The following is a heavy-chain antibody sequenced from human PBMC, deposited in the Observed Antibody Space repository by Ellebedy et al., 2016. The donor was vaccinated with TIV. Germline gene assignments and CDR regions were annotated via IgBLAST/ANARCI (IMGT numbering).Heavy chain of an antibody. CDR2: INEDGSEE. CDR1: GFTFSQYW. V-gene: IGHV3-7*04. Sequence: GGSLRLXXTVSGFTFSQYWMSWVRQAPGKGLEWVANINEDGSEEYYVDSVTGRFSVSRDNAKSSLYLQMSSLRAEDTAVYYCARDPEGGAIDVWGRGTVV. CDR3: ARDPEGGAIDV. D-gene: IGHD3-16*01. J-gene: IGHJ3*01.